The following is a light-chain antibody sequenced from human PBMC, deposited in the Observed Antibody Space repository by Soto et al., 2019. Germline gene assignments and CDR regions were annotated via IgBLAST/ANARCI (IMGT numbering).Light chain of an antibody. CDR1: QTISSW. CDR2: KAS. Sequence: TQMIENEPYLAASVEHRVTIVCGASQTISSWLAWYQTTQGKAPKIMIYKASTLKSGVPSRFGDSISGRALTLCFSSLQPDDLATDYGQLYNSYLEAFGRGTKVDIK. CDR3: QLYNSYLEA. J-gene: IGKJ1*01. V-gene: IGKV1-5*03.